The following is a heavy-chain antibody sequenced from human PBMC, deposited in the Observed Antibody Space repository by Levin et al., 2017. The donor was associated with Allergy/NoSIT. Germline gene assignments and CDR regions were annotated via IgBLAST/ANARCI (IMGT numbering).Heavy chain of an antibody. V-gene: IGHV3-48*01. CDR2: ISSSSSTI. Sequence: AGESLKISCAASGFTFSSYSMNWVRQAPGKGLEWVSYISSSSSTIYYADSVKGRFTISRDNAKNSLYLQMNSLRAEDTAVYYCARDCWTDGDYDEGGYWGQGTLVTVSS. CDR1: GFTFSSYS. D-gene: IGHD4-17*01. J-gene: IGHJ4*02. CDR3: ARDCWTDGDYDEGGY.